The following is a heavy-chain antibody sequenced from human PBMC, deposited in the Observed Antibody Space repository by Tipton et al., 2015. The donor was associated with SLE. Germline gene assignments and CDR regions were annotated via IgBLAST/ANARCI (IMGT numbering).Heavy chain of an antibody. D-gene: IGHD6-19*01. Sequence: TLSLTCTVSGDSISTYYWSWIRQPPGKGLEWIGYISYSGSTNYNPSLKSRVTISVNTSKNQFSLKLSSVTAADTAVYYCARGGMGIAVAGEFDSWGQGTLVTVSS. CDR3: ARGGMGIAVAGEFDS. CDR2: ISYSGST. J-gene: IGHJ4*02. CDR1: GDSISTYY. V-gene: IGHV4-59*12.